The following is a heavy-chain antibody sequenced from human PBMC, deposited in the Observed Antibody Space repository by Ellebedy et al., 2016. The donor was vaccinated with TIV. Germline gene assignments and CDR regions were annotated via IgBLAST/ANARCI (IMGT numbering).Heavy chain of an antibody. Sequence: GESLKISCASSGFTFSRYAMHWVRQAPGKGLEWVSGISGSGDGTYYADSVKGRLTISRDNSKNTLSLQMNSLTAEDTAVYYCAKNGGSREYAWWGQGTLVTVSS. V-gene: IGHV3-23*01. J-gene: IGHJ4*02. CDR3: AKNGGSREYAW. D-gene: IGHD2-15*01. CDR2: ISGSGDGT. CDR1: GFTFSRYA.